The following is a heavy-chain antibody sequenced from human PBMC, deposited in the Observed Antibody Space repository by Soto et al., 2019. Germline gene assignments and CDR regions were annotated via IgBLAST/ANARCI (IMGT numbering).Heavy chain of an antibody. J-gene: IGHJ4*02. CDR2: IYYSGST. V-gene: IGHV4-30-4*01. D-gene: IGHD1-26*01. CDR1: GGSISSDDYY. Sequence: QVQLQESGPGLVKPSQTLSLTCTVSGGSISSDDYYWSWIRQPPGKGLEWIGYIYYSGSTYYNPSLQSRFTISVDTSKNQCSLKLSSVTAADTAVYYCARAYSGSHGPDYWGQGTLVTVSS. CDR3: ARAYSGSHGPDY.